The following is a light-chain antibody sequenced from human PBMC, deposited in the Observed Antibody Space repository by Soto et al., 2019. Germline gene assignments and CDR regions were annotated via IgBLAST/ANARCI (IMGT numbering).Light chain of an antibody. J-gene: IGLJ1*01. V-gene: IGLV1-40*01. Sequence: SVLTQPPSVSGAPGQRVTIPCTGSSSNIGAGYDVHWYQQLPGTAPKLLIYGNSNRPSGVPDRFSGSKSGTSASLAITGLQAEDEADYYCQSYDSSQSGSNVFGTGTKVTVL. CDR2: GNS. CDR3: QSYDSSQSGSNV. CDR1: SSNIGAGYD.